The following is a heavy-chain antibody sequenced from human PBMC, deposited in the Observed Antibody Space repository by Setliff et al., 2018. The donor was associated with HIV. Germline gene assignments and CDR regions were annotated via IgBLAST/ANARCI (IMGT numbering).Heavy chain of an antibody. V-gene: IGHV4-39*07. J-gene: IGHJ4*02. CDR1: GASISSSSCY. D-gene: IGHD4-17*01. Sequence: PSETLSLTCTVSGASISSSSCYWGWIRQPPGKGLEWIGSIYYSGSTYYNPSLKSRVTISVDTSKNQFSLKLSSVTAADTAVYYCAGSTTVVTPFFDYWGQGTLVTVSS. CDR3: AGSTTVVTPFFDY. CDR2: IYYSGST.